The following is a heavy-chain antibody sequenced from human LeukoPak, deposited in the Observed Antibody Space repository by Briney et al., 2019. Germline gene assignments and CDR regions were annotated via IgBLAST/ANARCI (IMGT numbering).Heavy chain of an antibody. CDR1: GYSFTSYW. CDR3: ARRDRRYCRYCSGGSWHL. V-gene: IGHV5-51*01. J-gene: IGHJ4*02. D-gene: IGHD2-15*01. Sequence: GESLKISCKGSGYSFTSYWIGWVRQLPGKGLEWMGIIYPGDSDTRYSPSFQGQVTVSADKSISTAYLQWSSLKASDTAMYYCARRDRRYCRYCSGGSWHLWGQGTLVTVSS. CDR2: IYPGDSDT.